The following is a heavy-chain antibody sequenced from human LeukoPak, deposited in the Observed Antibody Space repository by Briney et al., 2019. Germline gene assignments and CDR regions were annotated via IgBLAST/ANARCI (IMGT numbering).Heavy chain of an antibody. Sequence: VGSLRLSCAPSGFTFSSYAMSCVRQAPGKGLGWGSAISGSGGSTYYADSVKGRFTISRDNSKNTLYLQMNSLRAEDTAVYYCAKSRGAYDSSGYYYSAWGQGTLVTVSS. CDR2: ISGSGGST. D-gene: IGHD3-22*01. J-gene: IGHJ5*02. V-gene: IGHV3-23*01. CDR1: GFTFSSYA. CDR3: AKSRGAYDSSGYYYSA.